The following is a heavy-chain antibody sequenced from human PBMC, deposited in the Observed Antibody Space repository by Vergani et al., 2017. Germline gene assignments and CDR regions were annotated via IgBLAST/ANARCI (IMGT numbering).Heavy chain of an antibody. CDR3: VSGELYARDHYGVDV. V-gene: IGHV1-69*12. CDR1: GGTFRSNT. D-gene: IGHD2-2*01. CDR2: IIPMFGTP. J-gene: IGHJ6*02. Sequence: QVQLVQSGAEVKKPGSSVKVSCKASGGTFRSNTLSWVRQAPGQGLEWMGGIIPMFGTPSYTQKFQGRVTISADESTTTAYLELSSVRFEDTAVYYCVSGELYARDHYGVDVWGRGTTVTVSS.